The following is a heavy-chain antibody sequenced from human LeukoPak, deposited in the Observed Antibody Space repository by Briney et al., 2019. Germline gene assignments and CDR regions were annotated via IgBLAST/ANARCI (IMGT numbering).Heavy chain of an antibody. CDR3: ARLGGGVVEMDYYYYMDV. D-gene: IGHD2-15*01. CDR2: IYYSGST. J-gene: IGHJ6*03. Sequence: PSETPSLTCTVSGGSISSSSYYWGWIRQPPGKGLEWIGSIYYSGSTYYNPSLKSRVTISVDTSKNQFSLKLSSVTAADTAVYYCARLGGGVVEMDYYYYMDVWGKGTTVTVSS. V-gene: IGHV4-39*01. CDR1: GGSISSSSYY.